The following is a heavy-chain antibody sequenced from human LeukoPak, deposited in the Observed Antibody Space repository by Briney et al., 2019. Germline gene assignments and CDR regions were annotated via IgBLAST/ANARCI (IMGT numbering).Heavy chain of an antibody. J-gene: IGHJ3*02. CDR2: IKSKTDGGTT. CDR3: ARDGSGRAFQI. Sequence: GGSLRLSCAASGFTFSNAWMSWVRQAPGKGLEWVGRIKSKTDGGTTDYAAPVKGRFTISRDDSKNTLYLQMNSLKTEDTAVYYCARDGSGRAFQIWGQGTMVTVSS. D-gene: IGHD2-15*01. V-gene: IGHV3-15*01. CDR1: GFTFSNAW.